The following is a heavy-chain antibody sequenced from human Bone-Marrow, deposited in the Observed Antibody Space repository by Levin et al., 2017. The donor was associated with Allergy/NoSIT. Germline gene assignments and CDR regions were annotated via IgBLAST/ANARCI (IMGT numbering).Heavy chain of an antibody. D-gene: IGHD5-12*01. CDR2: TYYRSKWYN. CDR3: ARFSGYDPYMDV. CDR1: GASVSSNSAA. V-gene: IGHV6-1*01. J-gene: IGHJ6*03. Sequence: SETLSLTCAISGASVSSNSAAWNWIRQSPSRGLEWLGRTYYRSKWYNDYAVSVKSRITINPDTSKNQFSLQLNSVTPEDTAVYYCARFSGYDPYMDVWGKGTTVTVSS.